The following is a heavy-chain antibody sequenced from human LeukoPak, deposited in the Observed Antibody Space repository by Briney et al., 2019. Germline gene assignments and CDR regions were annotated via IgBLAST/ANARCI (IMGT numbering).Heavy chain of an antibody. CDR3: ATGKYNRQSLDAFDI. J-gene: IGHJ3*02. V-gene: IGHV1-24*01. D-gene: IGHD1-1*01. Sequence: ASVKVSCKVSGYTLTELSMHWVRQAPGKGLEWMGGFDPEDGETIYAQKFQGRVTMTEDTSTDTAYMELSSLRSEDTVVYYCATGKYNRQSLDAFDIWGQGTMVTVSS. CDR2: FDPEDGET. CDR1: GYTLTELS.